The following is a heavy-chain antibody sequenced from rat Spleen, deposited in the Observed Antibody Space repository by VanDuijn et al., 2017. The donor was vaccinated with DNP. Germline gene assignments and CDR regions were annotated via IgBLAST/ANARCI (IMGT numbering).Heavy chain of an antibody. Sequence: EVQLVESGGGLVQPGGSLKLSCAASGFTFRAYYMAWVRQAPAKGLQWVAYIGSPAYAPYYGDSVKGRFTISRDNAEGTLNLQMNSLRSEDTATYYCASHTYYGYDYFVYWGQGVMVTVSS. D-gene: IGHD1-9*01. CDR3: ASHTYYGYDYFVY. CDR2: IGSPAYAP. V-gene: IGHV5-22*01. J-gene: IGHJ2*01. CDR1: GFTFRAYY.